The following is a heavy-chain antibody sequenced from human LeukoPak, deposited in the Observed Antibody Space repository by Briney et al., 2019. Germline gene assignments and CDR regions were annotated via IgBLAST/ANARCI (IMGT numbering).Heavy chain of an antibody. CDR1: GFTFSSYA. Sequence: GGSLRLSCAASGFTFSSYAMHWVRQAPGKGLEWVAVISYDGSNKYYADSVKGRFTISRDNSKNTLYLQMNSLRAEDTALYYCAGGLGSGWRYWGQGTLVTVSS. V-gene: IGHV3-30-3*01. CDR2: ISYDGSNK. J-gene: IGHJ4*02. D-gene: IGHD6-19*01. CDR3: AGGLGSGWRY.